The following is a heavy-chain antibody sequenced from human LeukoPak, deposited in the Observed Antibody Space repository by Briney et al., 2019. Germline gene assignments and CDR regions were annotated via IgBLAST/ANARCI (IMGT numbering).Heavy chain of an antibody. Sequence: GRSLRLSCAASGFTFSSYAMHWVRQAPGKGLEWVAAISYDGSNKYYADSVKGRFTISRDNSKNTLYLQMNSLRAEDTAVYYCAREMDTAMVSDYWGQGTLVTVSS. CDR3: AREMDTAMVSDY. CDR2: ISYDGSNK. D-gene: IGHD5-18*01. J-gene: IGHJ4*02. CDR1: GFTFSSYA. V-gene: IGHV3-30-3*01.